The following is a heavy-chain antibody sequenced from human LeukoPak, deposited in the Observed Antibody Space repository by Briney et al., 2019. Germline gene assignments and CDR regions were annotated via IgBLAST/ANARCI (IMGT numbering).Heavy chain of an antibody. CDR3: ARVGTSSWYGYYYYYYMDV. V-gene: IGHV1-2*02. Sequence: ASVKVSCKASGYTFTGYYMHWVRQAPGQGLEWMGWINPNSGGTNYAQKFQGRVTMTRDTSISTAYMELSRLRSDDTAVYYCARVGTSSWYGYYYYYYMDVWGKGTTVTVSS. J-gene: IGHJ6*03. CDR1: GYTFTGYY. D-gene: IGHD6-13*01. CDR2: INPNSGGT.